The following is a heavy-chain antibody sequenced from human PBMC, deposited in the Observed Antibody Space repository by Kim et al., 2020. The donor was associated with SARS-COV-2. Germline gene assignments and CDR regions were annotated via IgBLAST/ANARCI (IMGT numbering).Heavy chain of an antibody. CDR3: AKAPHNSYGYDY. Sequence: AAAVKGRFTISRDKSTNTLYLQMNSLRAEDTAVYYCAKAPHNSYGYDYWGQGTLVTVSS. V-gene: IGHV3-23*01. D-gene: IGHD5-18*01. J-gene: IGHJ4*02.